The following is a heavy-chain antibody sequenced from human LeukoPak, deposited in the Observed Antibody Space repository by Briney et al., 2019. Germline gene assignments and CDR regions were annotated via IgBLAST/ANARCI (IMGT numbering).Heavy chain of an antibody. D-gene: IGHD3-10*01. J-gene: IGHJ4*02. CDR2: ISGSGGST. V-gene: IGHV3-23*01. CDR1: GFTFSSYG. CDR3: SRAYAGGNDY. Sequence: GGSLRLSCAASGFTFSSYGMSWVRQAPGKGLEWVSAISGSGGSTYYADSVKGRFTISRDNAKNTLYLQMDSLRADDTAVYYCSRAYAGGNDYWGQGTLVTVSS.